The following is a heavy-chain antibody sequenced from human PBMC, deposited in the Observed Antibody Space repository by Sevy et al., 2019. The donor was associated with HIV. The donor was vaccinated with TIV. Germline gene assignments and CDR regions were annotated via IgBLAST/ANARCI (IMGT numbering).Heavy chain of an antibody. CDR1: GYTLTELS. V-gene: IGHV1-24*01. Sequence: ASVKVSCKVSGYTLTELSMHWVRQAPGKGLEWMGGFDPEDGETIYAQKFQGRVTMTEDTSTDTAYMELSSLRSEDTAVYYCATGTPYYYGSGGYYRGGDYWGQGTLVTVSS. J-gene: IGHJ4*02. D-gene: IGHD3-10*01. CDR3: ATGTPYYYGSGGYYRGGDY. CDR2: FDPEDGET.